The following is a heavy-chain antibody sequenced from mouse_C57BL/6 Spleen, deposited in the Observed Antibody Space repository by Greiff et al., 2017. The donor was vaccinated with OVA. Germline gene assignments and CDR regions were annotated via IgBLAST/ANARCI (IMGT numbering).Heavy chain of an antibody. Sequence: VQLQQPGAELVRPGTSVKLSCKASGYTFTSYWMHWVKQRPGQGLEWIGVIDPSDSYTNYNQKFKGKATWTVDTSSSTAYMQLSSLTSEDSAVYYCARHGDFDVWGTGTTVTVSS. CDR3: ARHGDFDV. CDR1: GYTFTSYW. V-gene: IGHV1-59*01. CDR2: IDPSDSYT. J-gene: IGHJ1*03.